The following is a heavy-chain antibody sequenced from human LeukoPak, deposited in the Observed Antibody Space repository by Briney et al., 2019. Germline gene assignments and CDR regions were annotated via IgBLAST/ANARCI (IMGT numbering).Heavy chain of an antibody. Sequence: GGSLRLSCAASGFTFSSYEMNWVRQAPGKGLEWVSYISSSGSTIYYADSVKGRFSISRDNFNNTLYLHMNSLRAEDAALYYCARAPYTTGRSFYFDSWGQGTLVTVSS. CDR2: ISSSGSTI. D-gene: IGHD2-2*02. J-gene: IGHJ4*02. V-gene: IGHV3-48*03. CDR1: GFTFSSYE. CDR3: ARAPYTTGRSFYFDS.